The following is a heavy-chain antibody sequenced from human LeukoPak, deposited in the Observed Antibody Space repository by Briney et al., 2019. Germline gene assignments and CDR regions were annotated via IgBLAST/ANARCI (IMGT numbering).Heavy chain of an antibody. CDR1: GLTFSSYG. CDR3: ARGLLRFLEWSDSPYFDY. J-gene: IGHJ4*02. CDR2: IWYDGSNK. V-gene: IGHV3-33*01. D-gene: IGHD3-3*01. Sequence: GGSLRLSCAASGLTFSSYGMHWVRQAPGKGLEWVAVIWYDGSNKYYADSVKGRFTISRDNSKNTLYLQMNSLRAEDTAVYYCARGLLRFLEWSDSPYFDYWGQGNLVTVSS.